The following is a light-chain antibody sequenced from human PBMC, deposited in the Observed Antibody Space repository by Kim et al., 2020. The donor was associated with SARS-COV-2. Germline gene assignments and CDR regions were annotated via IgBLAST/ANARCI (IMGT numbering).Light chain of an antibody. V-gene: IGLV1-47*02. J-gene: IGLJ3*02. CDR1: NSNIGKTF. CDR3: AAWDDSLSGRL. CDR2: ANT. Sequence: GQSVTISCSGGNSNIGKTFVYWYQQLPGTAPKVLIYANTQRPSGVPDRFSGSKSGTSASLTISRLRSEDEADYYCAAWDDSLSGRLFGGGTQLTVL.